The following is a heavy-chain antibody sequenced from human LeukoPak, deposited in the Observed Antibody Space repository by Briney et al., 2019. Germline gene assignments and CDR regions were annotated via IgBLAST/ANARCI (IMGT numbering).Heavy chain of an antibody. CDR1: GFTFSSYW. CDR3: ARDGVLSVAGYYYYFGMDV. D-gene: IGHD6-19*01. J-gene: IGHJ6*04. Sequence: GGSLRLSCAASGFTFSSYWMSWVRQAPGEGLEWVANIKQDGSEKYYVDSVKGRFTISRDNAKNSLYLQMNSLRAEDTAVYYCARDGVLSVAGYYYYFGMDVWGKGTTVTVSS. V-gene: IGHV3-7*03. CDR2: IKQDGSEK.